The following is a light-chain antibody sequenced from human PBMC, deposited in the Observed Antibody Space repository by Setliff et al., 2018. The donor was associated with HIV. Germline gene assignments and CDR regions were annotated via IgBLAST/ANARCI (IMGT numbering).Light chain of an antibody. CDR3: SSYTATSTLDV. Sequence: QSALTQPASVSGSPGQSITISCTGTSSDIGGYNYVSWYQQLPGKAPKLVISEVSNRPSGLSNRFSGSKSGDTASLTISGLQTEDEADYYCSSYTATSTLDVFGTGTKGTVL. V-gene: IGLV2-14*01. CDR2: EVS. CDR1: SSDIGGYNY. J-gene: IGLJ1*01.